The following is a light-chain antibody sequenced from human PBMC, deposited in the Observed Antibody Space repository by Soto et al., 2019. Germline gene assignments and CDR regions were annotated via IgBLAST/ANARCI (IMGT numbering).Light chain of an antibody. V-gene: IGLV2-14*03. CDR2: DVS. J-gene: IGLJ3*02. Sequence: QSALTQPASVSGSPGQSITISCTGTSSDIGGYNYVSWYQHHPGKAPKLMIYDVSSRPSGVSNRFSGSKSGNTASLTISGLQAEDEADYYCTSYTSRSTWVFGGGTKVTVL. CDR1: SSDIGGYNY. CDR3: TSYTSRSTWV.